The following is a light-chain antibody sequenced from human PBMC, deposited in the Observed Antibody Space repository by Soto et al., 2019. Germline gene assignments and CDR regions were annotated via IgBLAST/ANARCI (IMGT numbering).Light chain of an antibody. J-gene: IGKJ4*01. CDR2: GAS. CDR3: HQYGSSSLT. V-gene: IGKV3-20*01. Sequence: EIVLTQSPGTLSLSPEERATLSCRASQSVSSSYLAWYQQKPGQAPRLLIYGASSRATGIPDRFSGSGSGTDFTLTISRLEPEDFAVYYCHQYGSSSLTFGGGTKVEIK. CDR1: QSVSSSY.